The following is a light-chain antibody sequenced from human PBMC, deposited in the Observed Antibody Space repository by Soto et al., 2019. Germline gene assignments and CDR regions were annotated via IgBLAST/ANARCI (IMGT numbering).Light chain of an antibody. V-gene: IGLV1-40*01. CDR3: QSYDKSLTGLEL. Sequence: QSVLTQPPSVSGAPGQTVTISCTGTSSNIGARYDVYWYQQLPGTAPRLLIYGDNRRPSGVPDRFPASKSGTSASLAITGLQAEDEADYYCQSYDKSLTGLELFGGGTQLTVL. J-gene: IGLJ2*01. CDR2: GDN. CDR1: SSNIGARYD.